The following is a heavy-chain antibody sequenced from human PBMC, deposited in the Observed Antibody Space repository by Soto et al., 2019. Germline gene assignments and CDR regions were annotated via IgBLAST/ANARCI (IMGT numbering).Heavy chain of an antibody. CDR1: GGSFSSAHYY. Sequence: SDTLSLTCNVSGGSFSSAHYYWSWIRQPPGKGLEWIGYIQNNGTTSFNPSLKSRLTLSVDTSKAQFSLRLSSVTAADTAVYLCARGVNVVYTLDYWGRGTLVNVSS. CDR3: ARGVNVVYTLDY. CDR2: IQNNGTT. J-gene: IGHJ4*01. V-gene: IGHV4-30-4*02. D-gene: IGHD2-2*01.